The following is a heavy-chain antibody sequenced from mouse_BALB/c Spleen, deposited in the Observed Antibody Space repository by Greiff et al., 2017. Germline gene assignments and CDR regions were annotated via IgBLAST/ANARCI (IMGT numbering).Heavy chain of an antibody. CDR1: GFTFTDYY. J-gene: IGHJ2*01. CDR2: IRNKANGYTT. CDR3: ARDTDYPYYFDY. D-gene: IGHD2-4*01. Sequence: EVQGVESGGGLVQPGGSLRLSCATSGFTFTDYYMSWVRQPPGKALEWLGFIRNKANGYTTEYSASVKGRFTISRDNSQSILYLQMNTLRAEDSATYYCARDTDYPYYFDYWGQGTTLTVSS. V-gene: IGHV7-3*02.